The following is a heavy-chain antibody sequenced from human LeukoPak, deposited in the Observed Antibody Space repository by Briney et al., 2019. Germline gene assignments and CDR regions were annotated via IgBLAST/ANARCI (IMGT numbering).Heavy chain of an antibody. Sequence: ADTLSLTCTVSGGSISSSSYYWGWIRQPPGKGLEWIGSIFYSGSTYYNPSLKSRVTISLDTSKNQFSLKLSSVTAADTAVFYCARVVRGLISYFDYWGQGILVTVSS. V-gene: IGHV4-39*01. CDR2: IFYSGST. J-gene: IGHJ4*02. CDR1: GGSISSSSYY. D-gene: IGHD3-10*01. CDR3: ARVVRGLISYFDY.